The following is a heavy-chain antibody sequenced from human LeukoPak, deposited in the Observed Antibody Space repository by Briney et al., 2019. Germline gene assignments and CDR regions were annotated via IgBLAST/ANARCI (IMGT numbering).Heavy chain of an antibody. CDR1: GHSIINSYY. CDR3: ARAADSSAFSPFQY. CDR2: IYHTGAT. Sequence: SETLSLTCTVSGHSIINSYYWGWIRQPPGQGLEWIGSIYHTGATYYNPSLKSRVTISLDTSKNQFSLNLNSVTAADTAVYYCARAADSSAFSPFQYWGQGSLVTVSS. J-gene: IGHJ1*01. V-gene: IGHV4-38-2*02. D-gene: IGHD3-22*01.